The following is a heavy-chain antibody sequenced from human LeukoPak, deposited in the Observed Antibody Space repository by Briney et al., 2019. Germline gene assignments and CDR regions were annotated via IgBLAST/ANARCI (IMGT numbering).Heavy chain of an antibody. CDR3: ARVERYYGSGMRTLYAFDI. D-gene: IGHD3-10*01. Sequence: PSETLSLTCTVSGGSISSYYWSWIRQPPGKGLEWIGYIYYSGSTYYNPSLKSRVTISVDTSKNQFSLKLSSVTAADTAVYYCARVERYYGSGMRTLYAFDIWGQGTMVTVSS. J-gene: IGHJ3*02. V-gene: IGHV4-59*08. CDR2: IYYSGST. CDR1: GGSISSYY.